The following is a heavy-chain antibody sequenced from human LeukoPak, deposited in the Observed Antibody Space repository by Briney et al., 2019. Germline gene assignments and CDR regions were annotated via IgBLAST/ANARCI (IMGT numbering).Heavy chain of an antibody. J-gene: IGHJ4*02. Sequence: ASVKVSCKASGYTFTGYDMHWVRQAPGQGLEWMGWINPNSGGTNYAQKFQGWVTMTRGTSISTAYMELSRLRSDDTAVYYRARGSGWPKYPDYWGQETLVTVSS. CDR2: INPNSGGT. CDR1: GYTFTGYD. V-gene: IGHV1-2*04. D-gene: IGHD6-19*01. CDR3: ARGSGWPKYPDY.